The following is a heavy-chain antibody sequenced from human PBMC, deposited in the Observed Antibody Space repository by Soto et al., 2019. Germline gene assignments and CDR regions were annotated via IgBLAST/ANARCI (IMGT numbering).Heavy chain of an antibody. J-gene: IGHJ4*02. CDR1: GFTFSSYS. CDR2: ISESSSSI. CDR3: AKGQVPAAMRESFDY. D-gene: IGHD2-2*01. Sequence: PGGSLRLSCAASGFTFSSYSLNWVRQAPGKGLEWVSYISESSSSIYYADSVKGRFTISRDNAKNTLYLQMNSLRAEDTAVYYCAKGQVPAAMRESFDYWGQGTLVTVSS. V-gene: IGHV3-48*01.